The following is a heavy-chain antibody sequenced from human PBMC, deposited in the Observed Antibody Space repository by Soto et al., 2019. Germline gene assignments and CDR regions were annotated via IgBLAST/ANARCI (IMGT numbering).Heavy chain of an antibody. CDR2: IIPIFDTA. CDR1: GGTFSSYG. Sequence: QVQLVQSGAEVKKPGSSVKVSCKASGGTFSSYGISWVRQAPGQGLEWMGGIIPIFDTANYAQKFQGRVTITADESTSTAYMELSSLRSEDTAVYYCARDGVGVKQLARGYYGMDVWGQGTTVTVSS. CDR3: ARDGVGVKQLARGYYGMDV. V-gene: IGHV1-69*01. J-gene: IGHJ6*02. D-gene: IGHD6-6*01.